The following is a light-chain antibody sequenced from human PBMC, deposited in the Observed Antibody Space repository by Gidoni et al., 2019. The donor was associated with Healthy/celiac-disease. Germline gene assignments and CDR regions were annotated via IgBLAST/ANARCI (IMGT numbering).Light chain of an antibody. CDR1: KLGDKY. V-gene: IGLV3-1*01. CDR2: QDS. CDR3: QAWDNSSYVV. Sequence: SYELTQPPSVSVSPGPTASITCSGDKLGDKYACWYQQKPGQSPVLVIYQDSKRPSGIPERFSGSNSGNTATLTISGTQAMDEADYYCQAWDNSSYVVFGGGTKLTVL. J-gene: IGLJ2*01.